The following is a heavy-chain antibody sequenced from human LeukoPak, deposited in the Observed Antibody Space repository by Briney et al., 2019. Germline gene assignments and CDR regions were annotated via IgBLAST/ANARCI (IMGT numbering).Heavy chain of an antibody. Sequence: SERLSLTCAVYGESLSKYYWTWIRQSPGKGLEWIGEINNRVSTYLNPSVKSRVTLSVDTSKHQFSLKLTSVTAADAAVYYCASSVGSTDYWGQGTLV. CDR3: ASSVGSTDY. J-gene: IGHJ4*02. V-gene: IGHV4-34*01. D-gene: IGHD1-26*01. CDR2: INNRVST. CDR1: GESLSKYY.